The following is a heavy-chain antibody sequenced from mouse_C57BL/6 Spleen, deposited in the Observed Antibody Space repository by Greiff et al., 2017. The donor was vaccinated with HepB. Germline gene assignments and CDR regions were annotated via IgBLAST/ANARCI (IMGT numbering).Heavy chain of an antibody. J-gene: IGHJ2*01. CDR3: TRWDDGYYYYFDH. CDR1: GYTFTDYE. Sequence: VQLQQSGAELVRPGASVTLSCKASGYTFTDYEMHWVKQTPVHGLEWIGAIDPETGGTAYNQKFKGKAILTADKSSSTAYMELRSLTSEDSAVYYCTRWDDGYYYYFDHWGQGTTLTVSS. CDR2: IDPETGGT. V-gene: IGHV1-15*01. D-gene: IGHD2-3*01.